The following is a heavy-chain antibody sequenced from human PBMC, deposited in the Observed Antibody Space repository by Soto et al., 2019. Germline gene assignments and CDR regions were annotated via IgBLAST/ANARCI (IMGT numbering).Heavy chain of an antibody. Sequence: PGESLNLSCKGSGYTFTNYWIGWVRQMPGKGPEWMGIIYPGDSDTKYNPSFQGQVTISADKSITTTYLQWSSLKASDTAIYYCAASIFYYGMDVWGQGTTVTVSS. CDR1: GYTFTNYW. J-gene: IGHJ6*02. CDR3: AASIFYYGMDV. V-gene: IGHV5-51*01. CDR2: IYPGDSDT.